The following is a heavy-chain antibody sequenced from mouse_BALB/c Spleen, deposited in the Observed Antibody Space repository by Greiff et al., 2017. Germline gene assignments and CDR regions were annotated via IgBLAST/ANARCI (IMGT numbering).Heavy chain of an antibody. V-gene: IGHV3-6*02. D-gene: IGHD1-1*01. CDR1: GYSITSGYY. CDR2: ISYDGSN. J-gene: IGHJ2*01. CDR3: AREGGSSYPFFDY. Sequence: EVQLVESGPGLVKPSQSLSLTCSVTGYSITSGYYWNWIRQFPGNKLEWMGYISYDGSNNYNPSLKNRISITRDTSKNQFFLKLNSVTTEDTATYYCAREGGSSYPFFDYWGQGTTLTVSS.